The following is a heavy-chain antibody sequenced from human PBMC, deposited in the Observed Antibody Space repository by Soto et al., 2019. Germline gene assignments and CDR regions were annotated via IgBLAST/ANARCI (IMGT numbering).Heavy chain of an antibody. Sequence: EVQLVESGGGLVKPGGSLRLSCAVSGFTFNSAWMSWVRQAPGKGLEWVGRIKSKTDRGTADYTTPVKGRFTISRDDSENSLYLQLNSLTTEDTAVYYCNTGDLGLSDDCALWGRGTMVTVSS. J-gene: IGHJ3*01. CDR2: IKSKTDRGTA. CDR1: GFTFNSAW. V-gene: IGHV3-15*01. CDR3: NTGDLGLSDDCAL. D-gene: IGHD2-21*01.